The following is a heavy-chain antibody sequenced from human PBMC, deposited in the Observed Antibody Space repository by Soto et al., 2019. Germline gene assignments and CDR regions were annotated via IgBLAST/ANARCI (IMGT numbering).Heavy chain of an antibody. CDR2: ISGSGGRT. J-gene: IGHJ3*02. D-gene: IGHD3-16*01. Sequence: PGGSLRLSCLASVFPFSSYAMSWFRQTPGKGLEWVSGISGSGGRTYYADSAKGRFTISRDNSNNTLSLQMHILRVEDTAVYFCAKGGYYSLFDIWGQGTVVTVSS. CDR1: VFPFSSYA. CDR3: AKGGYYSLFDI. V-gene: IGHV3-23*01.